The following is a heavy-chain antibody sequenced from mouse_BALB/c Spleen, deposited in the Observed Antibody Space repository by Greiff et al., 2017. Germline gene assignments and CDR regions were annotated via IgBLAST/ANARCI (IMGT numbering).Heavy chain of an antibody. CDR3: ARDGYYGSKGYYFDD. V-gene: IGHV5-6-3*01. CDR2: INSNGGST. Sequence: EVKLVESGGGLVQPGGSLKLSCAASGFTFSSYGMSWVRQTPDKRLELVATINSNGGSTYYPDSVKGRFTISRDNAKNTLYLQMSSLKSEDTAMYYCARDGYYGSKGYYFDDWGQGTTLTVSS. CDR1: GFTFSSYG. J-gene: IGHJ2*01. D-gene: IGHD1-1*01.